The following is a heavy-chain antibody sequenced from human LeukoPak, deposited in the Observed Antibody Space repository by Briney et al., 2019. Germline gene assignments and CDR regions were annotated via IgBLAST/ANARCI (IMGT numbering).Heavy chain of an antibody. Sequence: PSETLSLTYTVSGGSISCCHWSCVRQPPGKGLEWIGYIYYTGSTNCNPSLKSRVTISIDTSKNQFSLKLSSVTAADTAVYYCARHRQNHGFDIWGQGTMVTVSS. CDR2: IYYTGST. V-gene: IGHV4-59*08. CDR1: GGSISCCH. J-gene: IGHJ3*02. CDR3: ARHRQNHGFDI.